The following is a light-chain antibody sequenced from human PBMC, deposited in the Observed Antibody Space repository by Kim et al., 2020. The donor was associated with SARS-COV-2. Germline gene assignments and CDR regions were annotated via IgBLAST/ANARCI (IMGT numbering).Light chain of an antibody. J-gene: IGKJ5*01. V-gene: IGKV3-20*01. Sequence: PGKRAPPSCRAVQIVTKNSVAVSQQRPGRTPRLLIYGASRRASGIPDRFSGSGSGTDFTLTISRLEPEDFAVYYCQQYANSPQVTFGQGTRLVIK. CDR2: GAS. CDR1: QIVTKNS. CDR3: QQYANSPQVT.